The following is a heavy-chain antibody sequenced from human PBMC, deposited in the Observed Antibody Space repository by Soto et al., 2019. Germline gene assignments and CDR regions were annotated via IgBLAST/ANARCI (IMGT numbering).Heavy chain of an antibody. D-gene: IGHD2-8*01. J-gene: IGHJ6*02. CDR3: ARGMGYYYGMDV. Sequence: SETLSLTCTVSGGSISSYYWSWIRQPPGKGLEWIGYIYYSGSTNYNPSLKSRVTISVDTSKNQFSLKLSSVTAADTAVYYCARGMGYYYGMDVWGQGTTVTVSS. CDR1: GGSISSYY. CDR2: IYYSGST. V-gene: IGHV4-59*01.